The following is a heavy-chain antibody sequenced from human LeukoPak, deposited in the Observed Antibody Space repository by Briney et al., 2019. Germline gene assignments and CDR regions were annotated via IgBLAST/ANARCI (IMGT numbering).Heavy chain of an antibody. CDR2: MYHSGSA. CDR1: GYSMSSGNY. V-gene: IGHV4-38-2*01. D-gene: IGHD7-27*01. CDR3: ATWGRTWEVDP. J-gene: IGHJ5*02. Sequence: SETLSLTCAVSGYSMSSGNYWGWLRQPPGKGLEWIESMYHSGSAYYNPSLKSRVVISVDTSKKQISLRLNSVTAADTDVYYCATWGRTWEVDPRGQGILVTVSS.